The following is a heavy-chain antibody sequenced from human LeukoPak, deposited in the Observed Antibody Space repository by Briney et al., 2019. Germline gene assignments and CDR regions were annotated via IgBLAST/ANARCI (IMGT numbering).Heavy chain of an antibody. CDR1: EFTFSSYN. CDR2: ISSSSSYI. CDR3: AREPFWSGYYSNLHFDY. Sequence: KPGGSLRLSCAASEFTFSSYNMNWVRQAPGKGLEWVSSISSSSSYIYYADSVKGRFTISRDNAKNSLYLQMNSLRAEDTAVYYCAREPFWSGYYSNLHFDYWGQGTLVTVSS. D-gene: IGHD3-3*01. V-gene: IGHV3-21*01. J-gene: IGHJ4*02.